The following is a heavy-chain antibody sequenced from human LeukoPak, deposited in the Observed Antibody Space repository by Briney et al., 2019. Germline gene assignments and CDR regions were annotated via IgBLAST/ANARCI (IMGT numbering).Heavy chain of an antibody. Sequence: SETLSLTCTVSGGSISSSSYYWGWIRQPPGKGLEWIGSIYYSGSTYYNPSLKSRVTISVDTSKNQFSLKLSSVTAADTAVYYCARVDSNYAIDYFDYWGQGTLVTVSS. V-gene: IGHV4-39*07. D-gene: IGHD4-11*01. CDR2: IYYSGST. CDR1: GGSISSSSYY. J-gene: IGHJ4*02. CDR3: ARVDSNYAIDYFDY.